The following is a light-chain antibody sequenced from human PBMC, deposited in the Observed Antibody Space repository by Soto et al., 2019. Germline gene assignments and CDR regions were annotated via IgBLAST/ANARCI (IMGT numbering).Light chain of an antibody. CDR3: SSYAGSNNPVV. CDR2: EVS. CDR1: SSDVGGYNY. J-gene: IGLJ2*01. Sequence: QSALTQPPSASGSPGQSVTISCTGTSSDVGGYNYVSWYQQHPGKVPKLMIYEVSKRPSGVPDRFSGSKSGNTASLTVSGLQAADEADYYCSSYAGSNNPVVFGGGTKLTVL. V-gene: IGLV2-8*01.